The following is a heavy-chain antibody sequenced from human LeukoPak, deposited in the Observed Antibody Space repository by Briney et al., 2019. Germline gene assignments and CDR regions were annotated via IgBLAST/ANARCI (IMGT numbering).Heavy chain of an antibody. V-gene: IGHV1-2*02. CDR3: ARVPTVSAFDI. D-gene: IGHD4-17*01. Sequence: ASVKVSCKASGYTFTCYYMHWVRQAPGQGLEWMGWINPNSGGTKYAQKFQGRVTMTRDTSISTAYMELTRLRSDDTAVYYCARVPTVSAFDIWGQGTMVTVSS. J-gene: IGHJ3*02. CDR2: INPNSGGT. CDR1: GYTFTCYY.